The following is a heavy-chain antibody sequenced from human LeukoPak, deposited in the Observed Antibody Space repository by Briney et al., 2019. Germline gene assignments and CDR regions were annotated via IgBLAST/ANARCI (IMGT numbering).Heavy chain of an antibody. J-gene: IGHJ4*02. Sequence: PSETLSLTCTVSGGSISGKFWSWIRQPPGKGLEWIGNIFYTGSISYNPSLKSRVTISVDTSKNQFSLKLSSVTAADTAVYYCAREVREDPYYSDYWGQGTLVTVSS. D-gene: IGHD2-15*01. CDR1: GGSISGKF. CDR2: IFYTGSI. V-gene: IGHV4-59*01. CDR3: AREVREDPYYSDY.